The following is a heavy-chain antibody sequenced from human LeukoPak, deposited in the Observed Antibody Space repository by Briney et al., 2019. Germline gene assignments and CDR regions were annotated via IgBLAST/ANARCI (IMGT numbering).Heavy chain of an antibody. CDR2: INPNSGGT. Sequence: GASVKVSCKASGYTFTGYYMHWVRQAPGQGLEWMGWINPNSGGTNYAQKFQGRVTMTRDTSISTAYMELSRLRSDDTAVYYCASAGNRYYGSGSYSPPRYWGQGTLVTVSP. J-gene: IGHJ4*02. V-gene: IGHV1-2*02. CDR1: GYTFTGYY. D-gene: IGHD3-10*01. CDR3: ASAGNRYYGSGSYSPPRY.